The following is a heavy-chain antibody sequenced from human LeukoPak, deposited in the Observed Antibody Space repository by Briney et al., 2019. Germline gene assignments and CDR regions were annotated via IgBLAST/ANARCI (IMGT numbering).Heavy chain of an antibody. D-gene: IGHD3-10*01. V-gene: IGHV3-7*01. CDR3: VRRSIWSPDK. J-gene: IGHJ4*02. CDR2: IKHDGSDK. Sequence: PGGSLRLSCAASGFTFSSYWMNWVRQAPGKGLEWVANIKHDGSDKYYPDSVKGRFTISRDNTKKSLYLQMNSLTADDTAVYYCVRRSIWSPDKWGQGTLVTVSS. CDR1: GFTFSSYW.